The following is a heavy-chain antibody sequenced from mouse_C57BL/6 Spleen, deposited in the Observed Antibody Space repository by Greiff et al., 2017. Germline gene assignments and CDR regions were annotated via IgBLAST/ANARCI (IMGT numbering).Heavy chain of an antibody. CDR3: ARSAYGNWYFDV. J-gene: IGHJ1*03. CDR1: GYTFTDYN. Sequence: EVQLQQSGPELVKPGASVKIPCKASGYTFTDYNMDWVKQSHGKSLEWIGDINPNNGGTIYNQKFKGKATLTVDKSSSTAYMELRSLTSEDTAVYYCARSAYGNWYFDVWGTGTTVTVSS. CDR2: INPNNGGT. V-gene: IGHV1-18*01. D-gene: IGHD2-1*01.